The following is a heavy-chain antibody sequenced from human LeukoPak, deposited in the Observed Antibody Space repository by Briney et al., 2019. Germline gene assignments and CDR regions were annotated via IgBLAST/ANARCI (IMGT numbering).Heavy chain of an antibody. CDR2: ISSNGDNT. CDR3: VRGTGY. J-gene: IGHJ4*02. V-gene: IGHV3-64D*06. CDR1: GFTFSTYV. Sequence: EGSLRLSCSVSGFTFSTYVMHWVRQAPGKGLEYVSAISSNGDNTYYADSVKGRFTISRDNSKNTLYLQMSSLRADDTAVYYCVRGTGYWGQGTLVTVSS.